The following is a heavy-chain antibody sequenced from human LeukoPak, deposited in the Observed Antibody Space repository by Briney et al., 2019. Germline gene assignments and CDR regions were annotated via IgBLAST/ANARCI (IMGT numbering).Heavy chain of an antibody. V-gene: IGHV3-53*01. J-gene: IGHJ4*02. CDR3: ARGPAASGYYDSRGRNGYFDY. D-gene: IGHD3-22*01. CDR2: IYSGGST. CDR1: GFTVSSNY. Sequence: GGSLRLSCAASGFTVSSNYMSWVRQAPGKGLEWVSVIYSGGSTYYADSVKGRFTISRDNSKNTLYLQMSSLRAEDTAVYYCARGPAASGYYDSRGRNGYFDYWGQGTLVTVSS.